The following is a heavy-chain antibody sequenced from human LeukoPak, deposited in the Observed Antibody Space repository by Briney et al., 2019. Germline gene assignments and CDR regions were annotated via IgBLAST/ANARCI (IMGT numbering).Heavy chain of an antibody. CDR1: GFLLSRCS. V-gene: IGHV3-48*01. CDR2: ISSSGSPL. D-gene: IGHD2-15*01. CDR3: VRVKGSYFDY. J-gene: IGHJ4*02. Sequence: GGSLRLSCAASGFLLSRCSINWVRQAPGKGLEWVSYISSSGSPLSYVTPVKRRFTVTSNNAKTSLFLQRKRPRAEDTAVYYCVRVKGSYFDYWGEGALVTVS.